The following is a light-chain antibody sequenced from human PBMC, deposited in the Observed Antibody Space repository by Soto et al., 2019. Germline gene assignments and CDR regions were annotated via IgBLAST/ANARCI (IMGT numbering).Light chain of an antibody. V-gene: IGLV1-40*01. CDR3: QSYDSSLSGWV. CDR1: SSNIGAGYD. CDR2: GNS. Sequence: QSVLTQPPSVSGAPGQRIIISCTGSSSNIGAGYDVHWYQQLPGTAPKLLIYGNSNRPSGVPDRFSGSKSGTSASLAITGLQAEDEADYYCQSYDSSLSGWVFGGRTKLTVL. J-gene: IGLJ3*02.